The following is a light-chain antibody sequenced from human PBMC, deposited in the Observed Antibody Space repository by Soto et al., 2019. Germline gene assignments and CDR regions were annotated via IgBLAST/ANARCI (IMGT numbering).Light chain of an antibody. Sequence: SYELTQSPSVSVSPGQTASISCSGEKLGENFVCWYQQKPGQSPVVVIYHDDKRPSGIPKRFSGSSSGNRATLTIAGTQALDEADYYCQAWDNNTAVFGGGTKLTVL. J-gene: IGLJ2*01. CDR2: HDD. CDR3: QAWDNNTAV. V-gene: IGLV3-1*01. CDR1: KLGENF.